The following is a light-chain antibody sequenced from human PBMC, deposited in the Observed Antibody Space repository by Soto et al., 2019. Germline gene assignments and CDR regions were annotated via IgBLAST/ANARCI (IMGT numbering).Light chain of an antibody. CDR2: DAS. Sequence: DIQMTQSPSTLSATAGDRVTITCRASQSISSWLAWYQHKPGKAPKLLIYDASNLDSGVPSRFSGSGSGTDFTLTISSLEPEDFAVYYCHQRSNWPLTFGGGTKVDIK. J-gene: IGKJ4*01. V-gene: IGKV1-5*01. CDR3: HQRSNWPLT. CDR1: QSISSW.